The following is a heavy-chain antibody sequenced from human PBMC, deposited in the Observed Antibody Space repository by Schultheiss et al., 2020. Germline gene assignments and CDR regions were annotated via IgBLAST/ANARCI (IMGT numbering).Heavy chain of an antibody. V-gene: IGHV4-4*08. J-gene: IGHJ6*02. CDR3: ARPLVRSVWGVIVYGMDV. D-gene: IGHD3-10*01. CDR2: IYTSGST. CDR1: GGSISSYY. Sequence: SETLSLTCTVSGGSISSYYWSWIRQPPGKGLEWIGRIYTSGSTNYNPSLKSRVTISVDTSKNQFSLKLGSVIAADTAVYYCARPLVRSVWGVIVYGMDVWGQGTTVTVAS.